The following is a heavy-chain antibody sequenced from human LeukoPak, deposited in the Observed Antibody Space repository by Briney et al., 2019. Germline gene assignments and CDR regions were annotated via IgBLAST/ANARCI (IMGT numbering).Heavy chain of an antibody. V-gene: IGHV3-7*03. D-gene: IGHD1-26*01. J-gene: IGHJ4*02. CDR1: GFIFSNYW. CDR3: ARAVGASEGVDY. CDR2: IKQDGSEK. Sequence: GGSLRLSCVGSGFIFSNYWMSWVRQAPGKGLEWVANIKQDGSEKYYVDSVKGRFTISRDNAKNSLYLQMNSLRAEDTAVYYCARAVGASEGVDYWGQGTLVTVSS.